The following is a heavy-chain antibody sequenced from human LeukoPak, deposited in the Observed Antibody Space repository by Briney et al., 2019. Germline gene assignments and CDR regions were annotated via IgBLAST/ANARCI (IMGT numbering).Heavy chain of an antibody. V-gene: IGHV3-15*01. CDR3: TTDTAYCGGDCYIAPFDY. CDR1: GFTFSSYS. CDR2: IKSKTDGGTT. D-gene: IGHD2-21*01. J-gene: IGHJ4*02. Sequence: GGSLRLSCAASGFTFSSYSMNWVRQAPGKGLEWVGRIKSKTDGGTTDYAAPVKGRFTISRDDSKNTLYLQMNSLKTEDTAVYYCTTDTAYCGGDCYIAPFDYWGQGTLVTVSS.